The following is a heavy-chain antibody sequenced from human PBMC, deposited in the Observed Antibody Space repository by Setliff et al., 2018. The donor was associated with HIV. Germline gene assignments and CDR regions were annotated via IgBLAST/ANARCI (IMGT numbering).Heavy chain of an antibody. J-gene: IGHJ5*02. Sequence: SETLSLTCTVSGGSISSYYWSWIRQPPGKGLEWIGNIHSSGSTNYNPSLKSRVTMSIDTSKNQFSLKLSSVTAADTAVYYCARGLWFGGSYWFDPWGQGTLVTVSS. V-gene: IGHV4-4*09. CDR2: IHSSGST. D-gene: IGHD3-10*01. CDR3: ARGLWFGGSYWFDP. CDR1: GGSISSYY.